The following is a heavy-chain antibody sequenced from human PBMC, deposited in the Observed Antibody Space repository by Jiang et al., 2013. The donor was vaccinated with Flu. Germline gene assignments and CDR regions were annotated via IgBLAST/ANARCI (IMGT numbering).Heavy chain of an antibody. CDR3: VIGCYGSGSPCMDV. CDR1: GASISSGDYY. V-gene: IGHV4-31*03. CDR2: IYDIGST. D-gene: IGHD3-10*01. Sequence: GSGLVKPSQTLSLTCTVSGASISSGDYYWSWIRQHPGKGLEWIGYIYDIGSTYYNPSLKSRITISEDTAKNQFSLRLSSVTAADTAIYYCVIGCYGSGSPCMDVWGQGTTVTVSS. J-gene: IGHJ6*02.